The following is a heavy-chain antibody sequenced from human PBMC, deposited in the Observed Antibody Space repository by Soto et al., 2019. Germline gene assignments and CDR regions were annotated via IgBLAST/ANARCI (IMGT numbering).Heavy chain of an antibody. J-gene: IGHJ4*02. CDR2: VISLFGTA. CDR1: GYTFTSYG. Sequence: QVQLIQSAPEVKRPGASVRVSCRASGYTFTSYGLNWVRRAPGQGLEWMGGVISLFGTANYAHNFKGRVTITADQSTSTAYMELNSLRSDDTAVYYCAREVGYGDFSAALLDWGQGTLVTVSS. D-gene: IGHD4-17*01. V-gene: IGHV1-69*13. CDR3: AREVGYGDFSAALLD.